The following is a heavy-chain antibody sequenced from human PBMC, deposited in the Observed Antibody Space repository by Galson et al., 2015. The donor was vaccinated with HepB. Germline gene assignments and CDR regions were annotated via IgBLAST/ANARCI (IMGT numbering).Heavy chain of an antibody. V-gene: IGHV5-51*01. D-gene: IGHD3-22*01. CDR3: ARLGYYDSRGYFYLDY. CDR1: GYTFTIYW. J-gene: IGHJ4*02. Sequence: QSGAEVKKPGESLKISCKGSGYTFTIYWIGWVRQMPGKGLEWMAIIYPDDSETRYSPSFQGQVTISADKSITTAYLQWSSLKASDAAIYYCARLGYYDSRGYFYLDYWGQGTLVTVSS. CDR2: IYPDDSET.